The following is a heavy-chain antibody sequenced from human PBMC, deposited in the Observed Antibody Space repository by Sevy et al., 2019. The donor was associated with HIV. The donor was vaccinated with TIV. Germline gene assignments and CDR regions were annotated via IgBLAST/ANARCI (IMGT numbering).Heavy chain of an antibody. D-gene: IGHD6-13*01. CDR1: GFTFSSYW. Sequence: GGSLRLSCAASGFTFSSYWMSWVRQAPGKGLEWVANIKQDGSKKYYVDSVKGRFTISRDNAKNSLYLQMNSLRAEDTAVYYCARDSIYSSSWYADAAFDYWGQGTLVTVSS. V-gene: IGHV3-7*01. CDR3: ARDSIYSSSWYADAAFDY. J-gene: IGHJ4*02. CDR2: IKQDGSKK.